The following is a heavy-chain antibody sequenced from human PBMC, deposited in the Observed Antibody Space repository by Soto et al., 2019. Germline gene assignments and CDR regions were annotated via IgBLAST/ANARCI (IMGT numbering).Heavy chain of an antibody. CDR3: TRGRDGYNPYYFLY. V-gene: IGHV3-49*04. CDR2: IRNDIYDETT. J-gene: IGHJ4*02. Sequence: LSCTASGCTFGDYAINWVRQVPVKGLEWLGFIRNDIYDETTEYAASVKGRIIISSDDSKSMAYLQMDSLKTEDTGVYYCTRGRDGYNPYYFLYWGQGALVTVSS. CDR1: GCTFGDYA. D-gene: IGHD5-12*01.